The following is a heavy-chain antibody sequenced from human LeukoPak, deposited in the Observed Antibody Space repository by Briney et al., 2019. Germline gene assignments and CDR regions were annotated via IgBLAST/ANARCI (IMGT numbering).Heavy chain of an antibody. D-gene: IGHD6-13*01. J-gene: IGHJ4*02. CDR3: ARAEGGIAAAGTFDY. CDR1: GYSFTSYW. V-gene: IGHV5-51*01. CDR2: IYPGDSDT. Sequence: GESLKISCKGSGYSFTSYWIGWVRQMPGKGLEWMGIIYPGDSDTRYSPSFQGQVTISADKSISTAYLQWSSLKASDTAMYYCARAEGGIAAAGTFDYWGQGTLVTVSS.